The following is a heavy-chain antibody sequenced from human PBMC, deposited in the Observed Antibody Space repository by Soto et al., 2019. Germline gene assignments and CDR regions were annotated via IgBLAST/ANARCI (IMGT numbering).Heavy chain of an antibody. J-gene: IGHJ4*02. Sequence: EVQLVESGGGLVQPGGSLKLSCAASGFTLSGFDLHWVRQASGEGLEWIGRIRTKGEGYETEYAASVKVRFSIARDDTKNTAYLEMNSMETEDTAIYYCTRRHYSGGGCYSDFDVWGQGSLVSVSS. D-gene: IGHD2-15*01. CDR2: IRTKGEGYET. CDR3: TRRHYSGGGCYSDFDV. V-gene: IGHV3-73*01. CDR1: GFTLSGFD.